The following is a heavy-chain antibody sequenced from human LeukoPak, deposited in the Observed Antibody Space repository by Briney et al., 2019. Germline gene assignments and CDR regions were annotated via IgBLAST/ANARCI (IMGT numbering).Heavy chain of an antibody. CDR2: IWYDGSNK. V-gene: IGHV3-33*01. Sequence: GGSLRLSCAASGFTFSSYGMHWVRQAPGKGLEWVAVIWYDGSNKYYADSVKGRFTISGDNSKNTLYLQMNSLRAEDTAVYYCATSTVAKYDYWGQGTLVAVSS. CDR3: ATSTVAKYDY. CDR1: GFTFSSYG. J-gene: IGHJ4*02. D-gene: IGHD4-11*01.